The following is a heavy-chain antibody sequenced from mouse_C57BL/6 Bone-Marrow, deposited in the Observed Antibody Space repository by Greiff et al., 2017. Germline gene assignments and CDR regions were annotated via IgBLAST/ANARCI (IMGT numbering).Heavy chain of an antibody. D-gene: IGHD2-4*01. V-gene: IGHV5-4*01. CDR1: GFTFSSYA. J-gene: IGHJ4*01. CDR3: ARIYYYYHYAMDY. CDR2: ISDGGSYT. Sequence: DVLLVESGGGLVKPGGSLKLSCAASGFTFSSYAMSWVRQTPEKRLEWVATISDGGSYTYYPDNVKGRFTISRDNAKNNLYLQMSNLKSEDTAMYYCARIYYYYHYAMDYWGQGTSVTVSS.